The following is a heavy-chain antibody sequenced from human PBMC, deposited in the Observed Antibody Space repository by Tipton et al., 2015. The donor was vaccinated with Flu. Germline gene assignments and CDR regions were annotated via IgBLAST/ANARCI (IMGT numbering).Heavy chain of an antibody. CDR3: VKDGLYDRNNYYEYFSH. D-gene: IGHD3-22*01. CDR2: LSGSDTRT. J-gene: IGHJ1*01. Sequence: SLRLSCAASGFSFSNFATSWVRQAPGKGLEWVSSLSGSDTRTYYADSVNGRFAISRDNSKNTLFLQMNRLRAEDTAVYYCVKDGLYDRNNYYEYFSHWGQGSLVSVSS. V-gene: IGHV3-23*01. CDR1: GFSFSNFA.